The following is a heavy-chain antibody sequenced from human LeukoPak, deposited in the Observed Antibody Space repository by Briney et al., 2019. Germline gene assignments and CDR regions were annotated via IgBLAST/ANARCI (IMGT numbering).Heavy chain of an antibody. J-gene: IGHJ6*03. D-gene: IGHD1-26*01. CDR1: GGSISSGGYY. CDR2: IYHSGST. CDR3: ARDQFIVVGAKRYYYYYMDV. Sequence: PSQTLSLTCTVSGGSISSGGYYWSWIRQPPGKGLEWIGYIYHSGSTYYNPSLKSRVTISVDRSKNQFSLKLSSVTAADTAVYYCARDQFIVVGAKRYYYYYMDVWGKGTTVTVSS. V-gene: IGHV4-30-2*01.